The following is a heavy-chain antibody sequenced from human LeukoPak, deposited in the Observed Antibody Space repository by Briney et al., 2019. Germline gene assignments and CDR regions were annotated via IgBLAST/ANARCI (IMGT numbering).Heavy chain of an antibody. CDR3: ARRPSIAGNFDY. J-gene: IGHJ4*02. CDR1: GYSFTSYW. D-gene: IGHD6-6*01. Sequence: EDSLKISCKGSGYSFTSYWIDWVRQMPGKGLEWMGIIDPGDSDTRYSPSFQGQVTISADKSISTAYLQWSSLKASDTAMYYCARRPSIAGNFDYWGQGTLVIVSS. CDR2: IDPGDSDT. V-gene: IGHV5-51*01.